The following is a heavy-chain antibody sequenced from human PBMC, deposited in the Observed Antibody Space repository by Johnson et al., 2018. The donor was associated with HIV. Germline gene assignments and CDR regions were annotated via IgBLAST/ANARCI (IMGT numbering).Heavy chain of an antibody. V-gene: IGHV3-30-3*01. D-gene: IGHD3-10*01. CDR2: ISYDGSNK. CDR1: GFTFSSYA. J-gene: IGHJ1*01. Sequence: QVQLVESGGGVVQPGRSLRLSCAASGFTFSSYAMHWVRQAPGKGLEWVAVISYDGSNKYYADSVKGRFTISRDNAKNSLYLQMNSLRAEDTAVYYCARGRGFGGPGSPGAPWSVRGLLGLRWTMWG. CDR3: ARGRGFGGPGSPGAPWSVRGLLGLRWTM.